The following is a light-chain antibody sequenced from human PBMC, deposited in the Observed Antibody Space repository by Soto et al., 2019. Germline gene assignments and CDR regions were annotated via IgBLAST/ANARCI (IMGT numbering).Light chain of an antibody. CDR1: KSVGSK. CDR2: GAS. Sequence: TQSPATLSVSPGERATLSCRTSKSVGSKVAWYQQKPGQAPSLLIYGASTRASGIPLRFSGSGSGTEFTLTISSLQSEDVAVYYCQQYSNWPPVTFGGGTKVDIK. V-gene: IGKV3-15*01. CDR3: QQYSNWPPVT. J-gene: IGKJ4*01.